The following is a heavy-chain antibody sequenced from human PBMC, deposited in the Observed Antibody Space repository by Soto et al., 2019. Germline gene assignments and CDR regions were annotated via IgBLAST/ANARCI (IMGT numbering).Heavy chain of an antibody. Sequence: GGSLRLSCAASGFTFSSYGMHWVRQAPGKGLEWVAVISYDGSNKYYADSVKGRFTISRDNSKNTLYLQMNSLRAEDTAVYYCAKDRATQKSVADYYYYGMDVWDQGTTVTVSS. J-gene: IGHJ6*02. V-gene: IGHV3-30*18. CDR1: GFTFSSYG. CDR3: AKDRATQKSVADYYYYGMDV. CDR2: ISYDGSNK.